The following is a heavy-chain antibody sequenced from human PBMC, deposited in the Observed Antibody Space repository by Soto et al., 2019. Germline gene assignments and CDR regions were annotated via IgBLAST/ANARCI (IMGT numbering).Heavy chain of an antibody. V-gene: IGHV5-51*01. CDR3: ASTLDHYYDSSGYYY. CDR1: GYSFTSYW. D-gene: IGHD3-22*01. CDR2: IYPGDSDT. J-gene: IGHJ4*02. Sequence: PGESLKISCKGSGYSFTSYWIGWVRQMPGKGLEWMGIIYPGDSDTRYSPSFQGQVAISADKSISTAYLRWSSLKASDTAMYYCASTLDHYYDSSGYYYWGQGTLVTVSS.